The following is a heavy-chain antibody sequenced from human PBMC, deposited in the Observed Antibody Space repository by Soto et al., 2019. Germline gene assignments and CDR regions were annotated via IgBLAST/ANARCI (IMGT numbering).Heavy chain of an antibody. CDR2: IYYSGST. J-gene: IGHJ6*01. CDR1: SSSISSYF. D-gene: IGHD3-16*01. Sequence: PETLSLTCTVRSSSISSYFCSWIRQPPGKGLEWIGYIYYSGSTKYNFSLKSRVTISVDTSKNHCSLKASSVTDADTAVYYCAGGGAYCYYGMDVWGPGPTITIST. CDR3: AGGGAYCYYGMDV. V-gene: IGHV4-59*13.